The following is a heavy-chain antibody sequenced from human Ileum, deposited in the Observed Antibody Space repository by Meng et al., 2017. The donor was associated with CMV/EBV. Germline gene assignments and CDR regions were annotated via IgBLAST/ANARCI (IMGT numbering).Heavy chain of an antibody. CDR2: TNGGGGYI. Sequence: GGSLRLSCAASGFTFNGYSMNWVRQAPGRGLEWVSSTNGGGGYIFYADSVKGRFTISRDNAKNSLYLQLSALRAEDTAVYYCAKDRDGGYNFGNGYFDYWGQGVLVTVSS. CDR1: GFTFNGYS. D-gene: IGHD5-18*01. J-gene: IGHJ4*02. CDR3: AKDRDGGYNFGNGYFDY. V-gene: IGHV3-21*04.